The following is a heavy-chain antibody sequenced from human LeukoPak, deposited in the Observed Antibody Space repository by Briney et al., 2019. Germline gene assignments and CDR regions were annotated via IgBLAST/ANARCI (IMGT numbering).Heavy chain of an antibody. D-gene: IGHD3-16*02. V-gene: IGHV4-38-2*02. CDR2: MFQSGVT. CDR3: ARQITFGGVIVDSWFDP. Sequence: SETLSLTCTVSGYSISSGYYWGWIRPTPGKGLEWIASMFQSGVTYYNPTLKSRITISLDTSKNQFFLRLRSVTAADTAVYYCARQITFGGVIVDSWFDPWGQGTLV. J-gene: IGHJ5*02. CDR1: GYSISSGYY.